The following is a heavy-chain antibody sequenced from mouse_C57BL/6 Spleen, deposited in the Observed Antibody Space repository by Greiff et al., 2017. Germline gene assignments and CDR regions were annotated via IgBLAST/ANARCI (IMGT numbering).Heavy chain of an antibody. CDR2: ISYDGSN. CDR3: ARGDYSHYPFDY. CDR1: GYSITSGYY. V-gene: IGHV3-6*01. J-gene: IGHJ2*01. Sequence: EVQLVESGPGLVKPSQSLSLTCSVTGYSITSGYYWNWIRQFPGNKLEWMGYISYDGSNNYNPSLKNRISITRDTSKNQFFLKLNSVTTEDTATYYCARGDYSHYPFDYWGKGTTLTVSS. D-gene: IGHD2-5*01.